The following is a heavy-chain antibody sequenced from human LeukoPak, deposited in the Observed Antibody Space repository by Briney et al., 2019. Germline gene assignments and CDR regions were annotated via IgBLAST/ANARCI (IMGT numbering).Heavy chain of an antibody. J-gene: IGHJ4*02. CDR1: GFTFSNYE. Sequence: PGGSLRLSCAASGFTFSNYEMNWVRQAPGKGLEWVSVIYSGGSTYYADSVKGRFTISRDNSKNTLYLQMNSLRAEDTAVYYCVGIQGDYWGQGTLVTVSS. D-gene: IGHD1-14*01. CDR3: VGIQGDY. V-gene: IGHV3-53*01. CDR2: IYSGGST.